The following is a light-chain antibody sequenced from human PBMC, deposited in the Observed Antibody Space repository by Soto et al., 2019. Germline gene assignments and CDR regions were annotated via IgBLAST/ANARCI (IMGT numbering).Light chain of an antibody. CDR3: HQRQSWPRT. V-gene: IGKV3-11*01. J-gene: IGKJ1*01. Sequence: EIVLTHSPATLSLSPCERAALSGRASQYINTRLARYQHRPGQAPRLLIYQTSIRAAGIPARFSASGSGTDFTLTISDVQPEDFALYYCHQRQSWPRTFGQGTKVDIK. CDR1: QYINTR. CDR2: QTS.